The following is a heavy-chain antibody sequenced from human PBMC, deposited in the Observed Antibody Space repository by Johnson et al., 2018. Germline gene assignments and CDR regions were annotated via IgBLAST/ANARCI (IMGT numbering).Heavy chain of an antibody. CDR2: IKSKTDGGTP. CDR3: TTGVNQYYDFWSGPYYYYMDV. Sequence: EVQLLETGGDLVKPGGSLRLSCAASGFTFSSYTIHWVRQAPGKGLEWVGRIKSKTDGGTPDYAAPVKGRFTISRDDSKNTLDLQMNSLKTEDTAVYYCTTGVNQYYDFWSGPYYYYMDVWGKGTTVTVSS. D-gene: IGHD3-3*01. V-gene: IGHV3-15*07. CDR1: GFTFSSYT. J-gene: IGHJ6*03.